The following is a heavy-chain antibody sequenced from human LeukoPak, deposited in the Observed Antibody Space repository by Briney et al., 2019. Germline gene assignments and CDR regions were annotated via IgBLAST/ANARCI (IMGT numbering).Heavy chain of an antibody. D-gene: IGHD3-3*01. Sequence: ASVKVSCKASGYTFTGYYMHWVRQAPGQGLEWMGWINPNSGGTNYAQKFQGRVTMTRDTSISTAYMELSRLRSDDTAAYYCARRSGGHYDFWSGYSTVGNYYFDYWGQGTLVTVSS. CDR2: INPNSGGT. CDR3: ARRSGGHYDFWSGYSTVGNYYFDY. CDR1: GYTFTGYY. V-gene: IGHV1-2*02. J-gene: IGHJ4*02.